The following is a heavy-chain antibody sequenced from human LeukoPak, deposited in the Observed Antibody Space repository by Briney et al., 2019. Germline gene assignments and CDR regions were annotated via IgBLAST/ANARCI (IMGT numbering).Heavy chain of an antibody. J-gene: IGHJ4*02. D-gene: IGHD3-10*01. CDR3: AKNSPMVRGVIIV. Sequence: GGSLRLSCAASGFTFSNYAMGWVRQAPGKGLEWVSGIGGSGGVSYYADSVKGRFTISRGESKNTLYLQMNSLRAEDTAVYYCAKNSPMVRGVIIVWGQGTLVTVSS. CDR2: IGGSGGVS. CDR1: GFTFSNYA. V-gene: IGHV3-23*01.